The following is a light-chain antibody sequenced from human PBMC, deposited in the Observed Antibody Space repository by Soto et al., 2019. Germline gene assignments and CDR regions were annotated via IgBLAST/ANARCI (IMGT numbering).Light chain of an antibody. J-gene: IGKJ1*01. CDR1: QSVSTR. CDR2: DAS. Sequence: DIQMTQSPSSLSASVGDRVTIICRASQSVSTRLAWYQQKPGKAPKVLIYDASSWAGGVPSRFTGSGSGTEFTLTINSLQPDDFATYYCQQYSVYWTFGQGTKGDI. CDR3: QQYSVYWT. V-gene: IGKV1-5*02.